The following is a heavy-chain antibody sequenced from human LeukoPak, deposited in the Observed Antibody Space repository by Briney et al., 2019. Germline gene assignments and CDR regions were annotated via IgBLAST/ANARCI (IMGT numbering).Heavy chain of an antibody. CDR2: IYARGPT. D-gene: IGHD1-26*01. V-gene: IGHV4-61*02. Sequence: ASETLSLTRTVSCGSISRVKYYWSWIRHPAGTGLEWMGRIYARGPTNYNPPLTSRVTISVDTSKNQFSLKLSSVTAADTAVYYCARGLVGATGGSFDYWGQGTLVTVSS. J-gene: IGHJ4*02. CDR1: CGSISRVKYY. CDR3: ARGLVGATGGSFDY.